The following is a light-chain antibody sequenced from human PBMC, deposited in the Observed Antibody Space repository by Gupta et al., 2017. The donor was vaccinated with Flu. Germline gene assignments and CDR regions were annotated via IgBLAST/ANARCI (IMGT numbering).Light chain of an antibody. CDR3: MHSTRWPWT. V-gene: IGKV2-30*01. J-gene: IGKJ1*01. CDR2: KAS. Sequence: DAVMTHSPLSLPVTLGPPASISCRSSESLVYSDGDSYVSWFHQRPGQSPRRLIYKASNRDSGVPDRISGSGSGTDFTLKISRVEAEDVGVYYCMHSTRWPWTFGQGTKVEI. CDR1: ESLVYSDGDSY.